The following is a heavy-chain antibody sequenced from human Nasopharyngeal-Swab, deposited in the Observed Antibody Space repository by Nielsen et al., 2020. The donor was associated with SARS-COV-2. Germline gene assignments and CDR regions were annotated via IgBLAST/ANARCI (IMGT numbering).Heavy chain of an antibody. V-gene: IGHV1-3*01. CDR3: ARDPGAAAGLHYYYYYGMDV. CDR2: INAGNGNT. J-gene: IGHJ6*02. D-gene: IGHD6-13*01. Sequence: WVRQAPGQRLEWMGWINAGNGNTKYSQKFQGRVTITRDTSAGTAYMELSSLRSEDTAVYYCARDPGAAAGLHYYYYYGMDVWGQGTTVTVSS.